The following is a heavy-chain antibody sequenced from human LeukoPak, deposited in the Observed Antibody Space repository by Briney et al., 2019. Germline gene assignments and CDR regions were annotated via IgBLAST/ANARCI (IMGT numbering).Heavy chain of an antibody. J-gene: IGHJ4*02. CDR1: GGSICSRYHY. CDR3: ARLAHSSGYLAFDY. V-gene: IGHV4-39*01. CDR2: IEYSGST. Sequence: SETLSLICSVSGGSICSRYHYWGWIRQPPGKGLEWIGSIEYSGSTYYNPPLKSRVIMSVDTSKKQFSLKVTSVTAADTAVYYCARLAHSSGYLAFDYWGQGTLVTVSS. D-gene: IGHD6-19*01.